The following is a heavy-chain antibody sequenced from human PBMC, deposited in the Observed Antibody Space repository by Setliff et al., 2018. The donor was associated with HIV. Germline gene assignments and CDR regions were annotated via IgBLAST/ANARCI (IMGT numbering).Heavy chain of an antibody. CDR2: VNHSGTT. D-gene: IGHD3-3*01. CDR1: GTSFSDYY. Sequence: SETLSLTCAVYGTSFSDYYWTWIRQPPGKGLEWIGEVNHSGTTNYNTSLKGRVTISGDTSKKQFSLKLSSVTAADTAVYYCARDRRSIFGVDTKNWFDPWGQGTLVTVSS. J-gene: IGHJ5*02. V-gene: IGHV4-34*01. CDR3: ARDRRSIFGVDTKNWFDP.